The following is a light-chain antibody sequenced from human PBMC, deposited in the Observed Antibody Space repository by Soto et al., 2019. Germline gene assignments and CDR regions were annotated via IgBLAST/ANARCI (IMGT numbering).Light chain of an antibody. Sequence: EIVLTQSPGTLSLSPGERATLSCRASQSISSSYFAWYQQKPGQAPRLLIYGASSRATGIPDRFSGSGSGTDSTLTISRLEPEDFAVYYCQQYGSSPTFGGGTKVDI. CDR3: QQYGSSPT. CDR1: QSISSSY. CDR2: GAS. J-gene: IGKJ4*01. V-gene: IGKV3-20*01.